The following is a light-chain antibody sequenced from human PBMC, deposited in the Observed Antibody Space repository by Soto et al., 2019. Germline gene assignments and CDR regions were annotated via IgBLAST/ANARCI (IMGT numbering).Light chain of an antibody. Sequence: QSALTQPASVSGSPGQSITISCTGTSNDVGSYNLVSWYQHHPGKAPKLMIFEGSKRPSGVSNRLSGSKSDNTASLTISGLQAEDEADFYCCSYAGSNYYVFGTGTKVTVL. CDR3: CSYAGSNYYV. CDR2: EGS. J-gene: IGLJ1*01. CDR1: SNDVGSYNL. V-gene: IGLV2-23*01.